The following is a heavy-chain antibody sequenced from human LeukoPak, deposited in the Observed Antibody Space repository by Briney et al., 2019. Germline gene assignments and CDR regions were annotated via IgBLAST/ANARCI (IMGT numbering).Heavy chain of an antibody. CDR3: AREYGQSNYYFDS. Sequence: PGRSLRLSCAASGFTVSSNYMSWVRQAPGKGLEWVSIIYGGGSTYYADSVKGRFTISRDNFRNTVYLQMNSLRADDTAVYYCAREYGQSNYYFDSWGQGTLVTVSS. CDR2: IYGGGST. CDR1: GFTVSSNY. J-gene: IGHJ4*02. D-gene: IGHD6-6*01. V-gene: IGHV3-66*02.